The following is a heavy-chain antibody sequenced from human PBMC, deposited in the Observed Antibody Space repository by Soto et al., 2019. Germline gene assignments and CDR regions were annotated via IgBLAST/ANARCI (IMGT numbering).Heavy chain of an antibody. CDR1: EFSFSDYY. Sequence: QVHLVESGGDLVKPGGSLRLSCAASEFSFSDYYMNWIRQAPGKGLEWVSSISSRDNTIYYADSVQGRFTISRDNAKNSAYLQMNSLRAEDTAVYYCARTYGGYPPLYYGMDVWDQGTTVTVSS. CDR2: ISSRDNTI. V-gene: IGHV3-11*01. J-gene: IGHJ6*02. D-gene: IGHD5-12*01. CDR3: ARTYGGYPPLYYGMDV.